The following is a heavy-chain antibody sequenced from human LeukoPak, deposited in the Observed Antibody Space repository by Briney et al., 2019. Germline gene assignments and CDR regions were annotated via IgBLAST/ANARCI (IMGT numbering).Heavy chain of an antibody. CDR2: IYYSGST. D-gene: IGHD5-12*01. Sequence: SETLSLTCTVSGGSFSSGSYYWSWIRQPPGKGLEWIGYIYYSGSTNYNPSLKSRVTISVDTSKNQFSLKLSSVTAADTAVYYCARERVDIVATFDYWGQGTLVTVSS. CDR1: GGSFSSGSYY. CDR3: ARERVDIVATFDY. V-gene: IGHV4-61*01. J-gene: IGHJ4*02.